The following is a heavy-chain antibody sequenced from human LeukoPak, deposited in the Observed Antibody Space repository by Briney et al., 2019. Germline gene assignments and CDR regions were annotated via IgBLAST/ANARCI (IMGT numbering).Heavy chain of an antibody. V-gene: IGHV7-4-1*02. J-gene: IGHJ4*02. D-gene: IGHD3-3*01. CDR1: GYTFISYA. CDR2: IDTNTGNP. Sequence: GASVKVSCKASGYTFISYAMNWVRQAPGQGLEWMGWIDTNTGNPTYAQGFTGRFVFSLDTSVTTVYLQISSLKAEDTAVYFCAREDFWSGYYANYWGQGTLVTVSS. CDR3: AREDFWSGYYANY.